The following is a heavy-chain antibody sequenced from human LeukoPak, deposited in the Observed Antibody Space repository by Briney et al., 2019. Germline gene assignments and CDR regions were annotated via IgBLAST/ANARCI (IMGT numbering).Heavy chain of an antibody. V-gene: IGHV1-69*13. J-gene: IGHJ4*02. Sequence: ASVKVSCKASGETFSSYVISWVRQAPGQGLEWMGGIIPIFGTANYAQKFQGRVTITADESTSTAYMELSSLRSEDTAVYYCASGDGGSTPAWYWGQGTLVTVSS. D-gene: IGHD2-2*01. CDR2: IIPIFGTA. CDR3: ASGDGGSTPAWY. CDR1: GETFSSYV.